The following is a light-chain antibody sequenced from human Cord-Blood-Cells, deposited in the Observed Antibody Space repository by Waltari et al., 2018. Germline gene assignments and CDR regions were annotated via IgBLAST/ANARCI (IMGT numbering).Light chain of an antibody. CDR3: QQYGSSKYT. CDR1: RGVGSSY. V-gene: IGKV3-20*01. CDR2: GAS. Sequence: EIVLTQSPGTLSLSPGERATLSCRAGRGVGSSYLSWYQQKPGPGPRLLIYGASSRATGIPDRFSGSGSGTDFTLTISRLEPEDFAVYYCQQYGSSKYTFGQGTKLEIK. J-gene: IGKJ2*01.